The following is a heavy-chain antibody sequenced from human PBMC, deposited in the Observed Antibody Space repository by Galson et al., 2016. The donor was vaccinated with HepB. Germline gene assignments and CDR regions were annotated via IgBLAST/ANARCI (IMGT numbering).Heavy chain of an antibody. CDR3: ASDGRDATDRYYRYSFDS. D-gene: IGHD2-15*01. Sequence: SLRLSCAVSGFTFNTYAMSWVRQAPGKGLEWVSTMTGGGTNLYYADSVRGRFAISRDNSRNTLCLEMNSLRAEDTAVYHCASDGRDATDRYYRYSFDSWGQGTLVTVSS. CDR1: GFTFNTYA. V-gene: IGHV3-23*01. CDR2: MTGGGTNL. J-gene: IGHJ4*02.